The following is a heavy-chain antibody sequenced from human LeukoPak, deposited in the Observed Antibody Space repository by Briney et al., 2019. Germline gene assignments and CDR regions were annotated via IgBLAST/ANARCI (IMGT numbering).Heavy chain of an antibody. CDR3: ANSPEDDYSNLRNGMDV. J-gene: IGHJ6*02. D-gene: IGHD4-11*01. Sequence: ASVKVSCKASGYTFTSFYMHWVRQAPGQGLEWMGIINPSGGSTSYAQKFQGRATMTRDTSTSTVYMELSSLRSEDTAVYYCANSPEDDYSNLRNGMDVWGQGTTVTVSS. CDR1: GYTFTSFY. V-gene: IGHV1-46*01. CDR2: INPSGGST.